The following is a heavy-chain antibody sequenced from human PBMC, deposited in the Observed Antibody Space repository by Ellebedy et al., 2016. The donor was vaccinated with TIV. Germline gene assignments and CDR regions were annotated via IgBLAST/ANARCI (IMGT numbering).Heavy chain of an antibody. Sequence: SETLSLTXAVYGGSFSGYYWSWIRQPPGKGLEWIGEINHSGSTNYNPSLKSRVTISVDTSKNQFSLKLSSVTAADTAVYYCARVEYGSGSYRYYYYGMDVWGQGTTVTVSS. D-gene: IGHD3-10*01. V-gene: IGHV4-34*01. CDR2: INHSGST. CDR3: ARVEYGSGSYRYYYYGMDV. CDR1: GGSFSGYY. J-gene: IGHJ6*02.